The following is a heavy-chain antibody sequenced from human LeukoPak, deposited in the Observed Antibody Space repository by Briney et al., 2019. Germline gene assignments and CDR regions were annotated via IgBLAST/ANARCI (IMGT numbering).Heavy chain of an antibody. CDR2: FDPEDGET. V-gene: IGHV1-24*01. CDR1: GYTLTELS. CDR3: AREASAPDY. J-gene: IGHJ4*02. D-gene: IGHD6-6*01. Sequence: ASVKVSCKVSGYTLTELSMHWVRQAPGKGLEWMGGFDPEDGETIYAQKFQGRVTTTEDTSTDTAYMELSSLRSEDTAVYYCAREASAPDYWGQGTLVTVSS.